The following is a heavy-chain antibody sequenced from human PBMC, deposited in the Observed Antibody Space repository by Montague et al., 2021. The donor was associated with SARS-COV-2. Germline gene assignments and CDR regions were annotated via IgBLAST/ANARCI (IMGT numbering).Heavy chain of an antibody. CDR2: IYYSGST. J-gene: IGHJ5*02. Sequence: SETLSLTCTVSGGSISSSSYYWGWIRQPPGKGLEWIGSIYYSGSTYYNPSLKTRVTLSLDTPKNHFSLRLNSVTAADTAVYYCARAQNICYIATCLNCFDLWGLGALVSVSS. CDR3: ARAQNICYIATCLNCFDL. D-gene: IGHD2-2*02. V-gene: IGHV4-39*07. CDR1: GGSISSSSYY.